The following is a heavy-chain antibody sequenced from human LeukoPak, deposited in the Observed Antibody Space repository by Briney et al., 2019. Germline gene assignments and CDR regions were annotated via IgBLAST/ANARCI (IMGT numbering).Heavy chain of an antibody. CDR3: ARSEVVVVAATDY. V-gene: IGHV1-2*02. CDR2: INPNSGGT. Sequence: ASVKVSCKASGYTFTGYYMHWVRQAPGQGLEWMGWINPNSGGTNYAQKLQGRVTMTTDTSTSTAYMELRSLRSDDTAVYYCARSEVVVVAATDYWGQGTLVTVSS. D-gene: IGHD2-15*01. CDR1: GYTFTGYY. J-gene: IGHJ4*02.